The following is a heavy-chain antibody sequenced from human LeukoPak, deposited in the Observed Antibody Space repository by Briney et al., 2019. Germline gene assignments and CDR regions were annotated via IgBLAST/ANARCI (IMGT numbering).Heavy chain of an antibody. Sequence: PSETLSLTCTVSGGSLTSSSYYWGWIRQPPGKGLEWIGSIYYSGSPYYKSSLKSRFTISVDASKNQFSLSLSSVTAADTAVYYCARGTAVAGMPNMDVWGKGTTVTVSS. V-gene: IGHV4-39*07. CDR2: IYYSGSP. J-gene: IGHJ6*03. CDR3: ARGTAVAGMPNMDV. CDR1: GGSLTSSSYY. D-gene: IGHD6-19*01.